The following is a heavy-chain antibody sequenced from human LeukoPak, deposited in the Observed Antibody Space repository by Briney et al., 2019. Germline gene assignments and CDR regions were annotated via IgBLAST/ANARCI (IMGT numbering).Heavy chain of an antibody. J-gene: IGHJ3*02. D-gene: IGHD6-13*01. V-gene: IGHV1-69*05. Sequence: SVKVSCKASGGTFSSYAISWVRQAPGQGLEWMGGIIPIFGTANYAQKFQGRVTITTDESTSTAYMELSSLRSEDTAVYYCARARRIAAGDAFDIWGQGTMVTVSS. CDR3: ARARRIAAGDAFDI. CDR1: GGTFSSYA. CDR2: IIPIFGTA.